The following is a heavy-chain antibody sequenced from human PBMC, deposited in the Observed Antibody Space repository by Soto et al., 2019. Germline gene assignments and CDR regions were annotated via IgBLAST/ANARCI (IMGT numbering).Heavy chain of an antibody. CDR3: AIIYSGYPPGAFDI. CDR1: GVSISSYY. D-gene: IGHD5-12*01. V-gene: IGHV4-59*08. J-gene: IGHJ3*02. Sequence: PSETLSLTCTVSGVSISSYYWSWIRQPPGKGLEWIGYIYYSGSTNYNPSLKSRVTISVDTSKNQFSLKLSSVTAADTAVYYCAIIYSGYPPGAFDIWGQGTMVTVS. CDR2: IYYSGST.